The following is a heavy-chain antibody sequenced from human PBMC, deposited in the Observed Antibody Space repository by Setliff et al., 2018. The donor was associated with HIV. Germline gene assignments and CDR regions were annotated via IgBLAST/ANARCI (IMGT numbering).Heavy chain of an antibody. D-gene: IGHD3-22*01. J-gene: IGHJ3*02. CDR3: ARGDTYYHDRSGYVKSALDAFDI. V-gene: IGHV4-39*07. CDR1: GGSISSSIYH. Sequence: SETLSLTCIVSGGSISSSIYHWGWIRQPPGKGLEWIGSIYYSGSTYYNPSLKSRVTISVDMSKNQFSLKLNSVTAADTAVYHCARGDTYYHDRSGYVKSALDAFDIWGRGTMVTVS. CDR2: IYYSGST.